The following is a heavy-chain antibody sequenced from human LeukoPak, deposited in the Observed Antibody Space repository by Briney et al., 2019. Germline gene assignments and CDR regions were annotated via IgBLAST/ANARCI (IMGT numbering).Heavy chain of an antibody. Sequence: ASVKVSCKASGYTFTSYGISWVRQAPGQGLEWRGWISGYNGHTNYAQKLQGRVTMTADTSTSTLYMELRSLRSDDTAVYYCAREVTMVRGVITKFYYYGMDVWGQGTTVTVSS. CDR1: GYTFTSYG. CDR3: AREVTMVRGVITKFYYYGMDV. D-gene: IGHD3-10*01. V-gene: IGHV1-18*01. J-gene: IGHJ6*02. CDR2: ISGYNGHT.